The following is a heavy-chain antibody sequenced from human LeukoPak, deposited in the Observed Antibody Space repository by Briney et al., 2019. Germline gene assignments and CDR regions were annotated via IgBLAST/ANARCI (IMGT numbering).Heavy chain of an antibody. CDR3: IKNTRTPTY. CDR1: GFTFSSYA. Sequence: GGSLRLSCAASGFTFSSYAMSWVRQAPGKGLEWVSAISGSGGSTYYADSVRGRFTVSRDNAKNALYLQMDSLTVEDTAIYYCIKNTRTPTYWGQGVLVTVSS. V-gene: IGHV3-23*01. D-gene: IGHD1-14*01. J-gene: IGHJ4*02. CDR2: ISGSGGST.